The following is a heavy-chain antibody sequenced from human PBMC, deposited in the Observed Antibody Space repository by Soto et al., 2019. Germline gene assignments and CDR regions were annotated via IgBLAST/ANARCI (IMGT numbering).Heavy chain of an antibody. CDR1: GGSFSGYY. Sequence: QVQLQQWGAGLLKPSETLSLTCAVYGGSFSGYYWSWIRQPPGKGLEWIGEINHSGSTNYNPSLKSRVTISVHPSNNQFSLKLSSVTAADTAVFYFARDLRFGYFDYSGQGTLVTVSS. D-gene: IGHD3-3*01. J-gene: IGHJ4*02. CDR3: ARDLRFGYFDY. V-gene: IGHV4-34*01. CDR2: INHSGST.